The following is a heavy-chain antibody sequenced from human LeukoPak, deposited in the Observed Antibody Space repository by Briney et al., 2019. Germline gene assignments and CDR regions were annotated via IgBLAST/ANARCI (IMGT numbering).Heavy chain of an antibody. D-gene: IGHD3-16*01. J-gene: IGHJ4*02. V-gene: IGHV4-59*11. CDR3: ARGGASSLPFDY. Sequence: PSETLSLTCIVSGASISSHYWSWIRQPPGKGLEWIGFVHNSGTTSYNPPLKSRVTMSLDTSKNQFSLKLTSVTAADSAVYFCARGGASSLPFDYWGQGTPVTVSS. CDR2: VHNSGTT. CDR1: GASISSHY.